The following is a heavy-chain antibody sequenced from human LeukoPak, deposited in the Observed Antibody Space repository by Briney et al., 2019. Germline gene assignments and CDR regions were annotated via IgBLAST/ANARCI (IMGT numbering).Heavy chain of an antibody. Sequence: SGGSLRLSCAASEFTFSHYAMHWVRQAPGRGLEWVAIISYDGSNINSADSAKGRFTISRDNSKCTLYLQMNSLETEDTAVYYCARESYGDYFFDYWGQGTLVTVSS. CDR2: ISYDGSNI. J-gene: IGHJ4*02. D-gene: IGHD4-17*01. CDR1: EFTFSHYA. CDR3: ARESYGDYFFDY. V-gene: IGHV3-30-3*01.